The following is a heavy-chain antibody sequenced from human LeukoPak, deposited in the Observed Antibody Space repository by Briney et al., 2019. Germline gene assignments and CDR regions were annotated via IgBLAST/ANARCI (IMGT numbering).Heavy chain of an antibody. CDR3: ARAGGLVVAGTFDP. D-gene: IGHD6-19*01. J-gene: IGHJ5*02. Sequence: SETLSLTCSVSGGSISSYYWSWIRQPPGKGLEWIGYIYYSGSTNYNPSLKSRVTISVDTSKNQFSLKLSSVTAADTAVYYRARAGGLVVAGTFDPWGQGTLVTVSS. CDR1: GGSISSYY. V-gene: IGHV4-59*01. CDR2: IYYSGST.